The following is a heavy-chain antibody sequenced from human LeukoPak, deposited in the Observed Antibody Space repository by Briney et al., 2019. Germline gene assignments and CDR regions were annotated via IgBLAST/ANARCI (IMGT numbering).Heavy chain of an antibody. Sequence: SETLSLTCTVSGGSISSYYWSWIRQPPGKGLEWIGYIYYSGSTNYNPSLKSRVTISVDTFKNQFSLKLSSVTAADTAVYYCARRRGTRSSTSWYQGWFDPWGQGTLVTVSS. D-gene: IGHD2-2*01. V-gene: IGHV4-59*08. CDR1: GGSISSYY. J-gene: IGHJ5*02. CDR3: ARRRGTRSSTSWYQGWFDP. CDR2: IYYSGST.